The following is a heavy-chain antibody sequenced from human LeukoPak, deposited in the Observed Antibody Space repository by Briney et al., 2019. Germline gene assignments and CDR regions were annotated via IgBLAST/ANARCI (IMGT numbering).Heavy chain of an antibody. CDR2: ISGSGGST. V-gene: IGHV3-23*01. Sequence: GGSLRLSCAASGFTFSSYAMSWVRQAPGKGLEWVSAISGSGGSTYYADSVKGRFTISRDNSKNTLYLQMNSLRAEDTAVYYCAKGYDFWSGYYTGVDYWGQGTLVTVSS. CDR1: GFTFSSYA. D-gene: IGHD3-3*01. CDR3: AKGYDFWSGYYTGVDY. J-gene: IGHJ4*02.